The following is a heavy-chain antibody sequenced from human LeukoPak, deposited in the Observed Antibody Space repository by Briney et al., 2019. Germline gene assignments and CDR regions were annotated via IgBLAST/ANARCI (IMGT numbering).Heavy chain of an antibody. CDR1: GFTFSGSA. Sequence: GGSLKLSCAASGFTFSGSAMHWVRQASGKGLEWVGRIRSKANSYATAYAASVKGRFTISRDDSKNTAYLQMNSLKTEDTAVYYCTRHVDTAMDYWGQRTLVTVSS. CDR2: IRSKANSYAT. D-gene: IGHD5-18*01. J-gene: IGHJ4*02. V-gene: IGHV3-73*01. CDR3: TRHVDTAMDY.